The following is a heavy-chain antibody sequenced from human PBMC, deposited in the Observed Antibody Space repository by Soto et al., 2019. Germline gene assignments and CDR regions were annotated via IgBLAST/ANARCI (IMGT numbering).Heavy chain of an antibody. CDR1: GGSFSGYY. J-gene: IGHJ5*02. V-gene: IGHV4-34*09. Sequence: PSETLSLTCAVYGGSFSGYYWSWIRQPPGKGLEWIGEINHSGSTNYNPSLMTRVTISLDTSKNQFSLKLSSVTAADTAVYYCAREGDYCSGGSCYRWFDPWGQGTLVTVS. CDR2: INHSGST. D-gene: IGHD2-15*01. CDR3: AREGDYCSGGSCYRWFDP.